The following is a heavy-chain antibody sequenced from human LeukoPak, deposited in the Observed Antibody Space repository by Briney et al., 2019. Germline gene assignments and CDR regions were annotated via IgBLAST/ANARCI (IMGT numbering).Heavy chain of an antibody. J-gene: IGHJ4*02. CDR3: ARARRYCSSTSCYVLDY. CDR1: GGSISSYY. CDR2: IYYSGST. V-gene: IGHV4-59*01. D-gene: IGHD2-2*01. Sequence: PSETLSLTCTVSGGSISSYYWSWIRQPPGKGLEWIGYIYYSGSTNYNPSLKSRVTISVDTSKNQFSLKLSSVTAADTAVYYCARARRYCSSTSCYVLDYWGQGPWSPSPQ.